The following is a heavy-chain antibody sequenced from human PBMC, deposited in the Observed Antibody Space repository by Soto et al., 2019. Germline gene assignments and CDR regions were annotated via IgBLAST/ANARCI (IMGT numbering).Heavy chain of an antibody. CDR2: IYSGGST. CDR1: GFTLSNYW. J-gene: IGHJ5*02. CDR3: ARGPLYSSSWPYWFDP. V-gene: IGHV3-53*01. D-gene: IGHD6-13*01. Sequence: GGSLRLSCAASGFTLSNYWMSWVRQAPGKGLEWVSVIYSGGSTYYTDSVKGRFTISRDNSKNTLYLQMNSLRAEDTAVYYCARGPLYSSSWPYWFDPWGQGTLVTVSS.